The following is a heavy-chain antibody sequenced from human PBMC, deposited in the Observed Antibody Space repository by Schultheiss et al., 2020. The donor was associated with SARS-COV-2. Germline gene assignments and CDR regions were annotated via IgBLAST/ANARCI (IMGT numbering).Heavy chain of an antibody. CDR1: GFTFSDYY. Sequence: GGSLRLSCAASGFTFSDYYMSWIRQAPGKGLEWVAVIWYDGSNKYYADSVKGRFTISRDNSKNTLYLQMNSLRAEDTAVYFCARGAVAAAGAMDVWGQGTTVTVSS. V-gene: IGHV3-33*08. D-gene: IGHD6-13*01. J-gene: IGHJ6*02. CDR3: ARGAVAAAGAMDV. CDR2: IWYDGSNK.